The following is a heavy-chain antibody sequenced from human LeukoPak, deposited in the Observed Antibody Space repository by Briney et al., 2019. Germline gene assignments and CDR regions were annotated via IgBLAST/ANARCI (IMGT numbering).Heavy chain of an antibody. V-gene: IGHV4-39*07. Sequence: SETLSLTCTVSGGSISSSSYYWGWIRQPPGKGLDWIGSIYYSGSTYYNLSLKSRVTISVDTSKNQFSLKLSSVTAADTAVYYCARDLGFGEGGPMDVWGQGTTVTVSS. CDR2: IYYSGST. CDR1: GGSISSSSYY. J-gene: IGHJ6*02. CDR3: ARDLGFGEGGPMDV. D-gene: IGHD3-10*01.